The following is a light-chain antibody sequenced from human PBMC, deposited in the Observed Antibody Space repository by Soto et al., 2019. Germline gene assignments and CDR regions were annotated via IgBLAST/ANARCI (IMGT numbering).Light chain of an antibody. Sequence: EIVLTQSPAILSLSPGERDTLSWRASQRVSRYLAWYQQRPGQAPRLLIYDASNRATGIPARFSGSGSGTDFTLTISSLEPEDFAVYYCQQRSDWPLTFGGGTKVEIK. V-gene: IGKV3-11*01. J-gene: IGKJ4*01. CDR2: DAS. CDR1: QRVSRY. CDR3: QQRSDWPLT.